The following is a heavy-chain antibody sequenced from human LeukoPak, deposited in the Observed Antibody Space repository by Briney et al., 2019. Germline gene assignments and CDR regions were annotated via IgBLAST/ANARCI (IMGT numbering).Heavy chain of an antibody. V-gene: IGHV3-48*01. J-gene: IGHJ4*02. CDR3: ARDEAYSGYERDFDY. CDR2: ISSSSSTI. D-gene: IGHD5-12*01. Sequence: GGSLRLSCAASGFTFSSYSMNWVRQAPGKGLEWVSYISSSSSTIYYADSVKGRFTISRDNAKNSLYLQMSSLRAEDTAVYYCARDEAYSGYERDFDYWGQGTLVTVSS. CDR1: GFTFSSYS.